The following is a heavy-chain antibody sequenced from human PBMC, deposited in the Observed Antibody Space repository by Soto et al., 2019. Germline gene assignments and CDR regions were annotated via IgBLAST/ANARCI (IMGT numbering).Heavy chain of an antibody. D-gene: IGHD3-16*01. CDR2: IHHNGYI. J-gene: IGHJ4*02. V-gene: IGHV4-30-2*01. CDR1: GVSIVSGRYT. CDR3: ATQGAYGESSEVH. Sequence: SETLSLTCVVSGVSIVSGRYTWAWVRQPPGKGLEWIGYIHHNGYIYYNPSLKSRATISADKSQNFFSLRLTSVTAADTAMYYCATQGAYGESSEVHWDQGTPVTVSS.